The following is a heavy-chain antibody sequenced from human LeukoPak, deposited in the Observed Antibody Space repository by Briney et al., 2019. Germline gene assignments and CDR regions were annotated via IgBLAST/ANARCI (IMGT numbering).Heavy chain of an antibody. CDR3: ARKDGGRDGMDV. J-gene: IGHJ6*02. CDR2: LNPNTLVT. V-gene: IGHV1-2*02. D-gene: IGHD2-15*01. CDR1: GYTFTDYY. Sequence: ASVKVSCRASGYTFTDYYMHWVRQAPGQGLEWMGWLNPNTLVTNYAQHFQGRVSVTRDTSISTGYMDLHSLTSDDTAVYYCARKDGGRDGMDVWGQGTTVTVSS.